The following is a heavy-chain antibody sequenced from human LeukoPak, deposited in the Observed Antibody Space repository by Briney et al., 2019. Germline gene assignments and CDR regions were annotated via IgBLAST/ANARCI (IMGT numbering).Heavy chain of an antibody. CDR3: ARAHPRGLAAALFDP. V-gene: IGHV4-39*07. J-gene: IGHJ5*02. CDR1: GGSISRSQYY. Sequence: PSETLSLTCTVSGGSISRSQYYWGWIRQPPEKGLEWIGSIYHSGSTYYNPSLKSRVTISVDTSKNQFSLKLSSVTAADTAVYYCARAHPRGLAAALFDPWGQGTLVTVSS. CDR2: IYHSGST. D-gene: IGHD6-13*01.